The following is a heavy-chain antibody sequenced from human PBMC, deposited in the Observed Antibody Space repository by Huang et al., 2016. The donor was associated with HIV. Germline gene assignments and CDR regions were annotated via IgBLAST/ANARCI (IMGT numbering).Heavy chain of an antibody. CDR1: GFSLDGYN. V-gene: IGHV3-21*01. J-gene: IGHJ4*02. Sequence: EVQLVESGGGLVKPGGSLRLCCAASGFSLDGYNMYWVRQTPGKGRQVVSSISPSSSFIDSADSVKGRFSISRDNAKNSLYLQMNNLRGEDTAVYYCARDRGQQLSPFDSWGQGTLVTVSS. CDR2: ISPSSSFI. D-gene: IGHD6-13*01. CDR3: ARDRGQQLSPFDS.